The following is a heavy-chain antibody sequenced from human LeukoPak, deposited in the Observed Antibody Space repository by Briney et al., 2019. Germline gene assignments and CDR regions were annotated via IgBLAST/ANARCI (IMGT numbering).Heavy chain of an antibody. D-gene: IGHD1-26*01. CDR1: GGSFSGYY. J-gene: IGHJ4*02. Sequence: SETLSLTCAVYGGSFSGYYWSWIRQPPGKGLEWIGEINHSGSTNYNPSLKSRVTISVDTSKNQFSLKLSSVTAADTAVYYCARPNYSGGYRYYFDYWGQGTLVTVSS. CDR2: INHSGST. V-gene: IGHV4-34*01. CDR3: ARPNYSGGYRYYFDY.